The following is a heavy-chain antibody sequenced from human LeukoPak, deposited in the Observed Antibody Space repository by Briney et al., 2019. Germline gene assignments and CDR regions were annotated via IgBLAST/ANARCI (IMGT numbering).Heavy chain of an antibody. V-gene: IGHV4-30-4*01. CDR2: MYYSGST. D-gene: IGHD3-22*01. J-gene: IGHJ5*02. Sequence: PSETLSLTCTVSGGSISSGDYYWNWFRQPPGKGLEWIAYMYYSGSTYYNPSLKSRVTMSADTSKNQLSLKLSSVTAADTAVHYCARPYYYDSRIDPWGQGILVTVSS. CDR1: GGSISSGDYY. CDR3: ARPYYYDSRIDP.